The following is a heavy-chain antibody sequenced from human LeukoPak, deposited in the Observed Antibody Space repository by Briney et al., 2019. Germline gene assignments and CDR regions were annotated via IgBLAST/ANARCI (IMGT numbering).Heavy chain of an antibody. J-gene: IGHJ4*02. Sequence: GGSLRLSRAASGFTLSSYIMNWVRQAPGKGLECVSSISTLTCYIHYADSVQGRFTISRDNAKNSLYLKMNSLGAEDTAVYYCAREPGDGDYPEGYFDYWGQGTLVTVSS. CDR2: ISTLTCYI. D-gene: IGHD4-17*01. CDR1: GFTLSSYI. V-gene: IGHV3-21*01. CDR3: AREPGDGDYPEGYFDY.